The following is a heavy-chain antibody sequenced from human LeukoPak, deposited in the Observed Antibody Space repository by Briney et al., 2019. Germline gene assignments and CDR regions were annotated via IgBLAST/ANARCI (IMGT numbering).Heavy chain of an antibody. V-gene: IGHV1-18*01. CDR2: ISGYNGNT. CDR1: GYTFTIYG. J-gene: IGHJ4*02. CDR3: ARQVDTTMALPDY. D-gene: IGHD5-18*01. Sequence: ASVTVSCKSSGYTFTIYGISWVRQAPGQGLEWMGWISGYNGNTNYAQKFQGRVTMTTDTSTSTAYMELRSLRSDDTAIYYCARQVDTTMALPDYWGQGTLVTVSS.